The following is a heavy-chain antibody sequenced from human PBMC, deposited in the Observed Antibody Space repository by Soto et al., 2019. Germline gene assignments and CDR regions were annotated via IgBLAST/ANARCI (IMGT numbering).Heavy chain of an antibody. D-gene: IGHD2-21*01. CDR2: INPSGGST. CDR3: AREASKYSGMDV. J-gene: IGHJ6*02. Sequence: ASVNVSCKASGYTFTNYYMHWVRQAPGQGLEWMGVINPSGGSTTYAQKFQGRVTMTRDTSTSTVYMELSSLISEDTTEYYCAREASKYSGMDVWGQGTTVTVSS. V-gene: IGHV1-46*01. CDR1: GYTFTNYY.